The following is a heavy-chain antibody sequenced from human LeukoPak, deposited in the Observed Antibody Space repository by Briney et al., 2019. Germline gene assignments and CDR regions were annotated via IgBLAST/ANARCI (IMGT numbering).Heavy chain of an antibody. D-gene: IGHD3-9*01. CDR3: ARARDILTGYYWRLPHYFDY. J-gene: IGHJ4*02. Sequence: SETLSLTCAVYGGSFSGYYWSWIRQPPGKGLEWIGEINYSGSTNYNPSLKSRVTISVDTSKNQFSLKLSSVTAADTAVYYCARARDILTGYYWRLPHYFDYWGQGTLVTVSS. CDR1: GGSFSGYY. V-gene: IGHV4-34*01. CDR2: INYSGST.